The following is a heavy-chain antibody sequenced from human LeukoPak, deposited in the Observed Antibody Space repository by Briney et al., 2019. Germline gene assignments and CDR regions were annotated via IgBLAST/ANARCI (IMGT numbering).Heavy chain of an antibody. CDR1: GYSFTGYY. V-gene: IGHV1-2*02. D-gene: IGHD3-22*01. CDR2: INPYSGGT. J-gene: IGHJ4*02. CDR3: ASQFDSSGYYSYGY. Sequence: ASVKVSCKSSGYSFTGYYMHWMRQAPGQGLEWIGWINPYSGGTNNAQKFQGRVPMTMYTAISTASMELSRMRPKDTAAYYCASQFDSSGYYSYGYWGQGTLVTVSS.